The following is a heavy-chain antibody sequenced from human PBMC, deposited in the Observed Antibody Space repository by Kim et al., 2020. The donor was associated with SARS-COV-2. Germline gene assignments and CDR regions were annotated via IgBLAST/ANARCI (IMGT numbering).Heavy chain of an antibody. CDR3: ARGALVPAAMGAFDI. Sequence: SETLSLTCAVYGGSFSGYYWSWIRQPPGKGLEWIGEINHSGSTNYNPSLKSRVTISVDTSKNQFSLKLSSVTAADTAVYYCARGALVPAAMGAFDIWGQGTMVTVSS. V-gene: IGHV4-34*01. CDR2: INHSGST. D-gene: IGHD2-2*01. CDR1: GGSFSGYY. J-gene: IGHJ3*02.